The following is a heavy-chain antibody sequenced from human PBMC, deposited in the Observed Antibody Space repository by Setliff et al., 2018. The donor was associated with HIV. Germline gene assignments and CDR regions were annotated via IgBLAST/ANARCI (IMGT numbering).Heavy chain of an antibody. CDR3: ARGSGTMVRGNFDY. J-gene: IGHJ4*02. V-gene: IGHV4-39*07. Sequence: SETLSLTCTVSGDSISSSNYYWGWIRQPPGKGLEWIGSIFYSGSTYYNPPLKSRVTISVDRSKNQFSLKLRSATAADTAVYYCARGSGTMVRGNFDYWGQGTLVTVPQ. CDR2: IFYSGST. D-gene: IGHD3-10*01. CDR1: GDSISSSNYY.